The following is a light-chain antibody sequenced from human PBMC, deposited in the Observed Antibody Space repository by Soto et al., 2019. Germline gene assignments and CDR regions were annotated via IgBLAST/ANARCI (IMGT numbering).Light chain of an antibody. Sequence: EIVLTQSPATLSLSPGERATLSCRASQSLSGTLAWFQHKPGQPPRLLIYGQSNRATGIPARFSASGSGPGFPLPISRLEPEDFEVYYCQQRTLWPRTFGQGTKVEIK. CDR1: QSLSGT. V-gene: IGKV3-11*01. CDR3: QQRTLWPRT. CDR2: GQS. J-gene: IGKJ1*01.